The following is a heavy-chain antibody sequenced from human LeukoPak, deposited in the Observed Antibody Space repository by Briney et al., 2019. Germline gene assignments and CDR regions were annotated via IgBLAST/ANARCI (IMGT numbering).Heavy chain of an antibody. D-gene: IGHD5-12*01. CDR2: ISYDGSNK. CDR1: GFTFSSYA. V-gene: IGHV3-30-3*02. CDR3: AKKHSVAKGAYYFDY. J-gene: IGHJ4*02. Sequence: GGSLRLSCAASGFTFSSYAMHWVRQAPGKGLEWVAVISYDGSNKYYADSVKGRFTISRDNSKNTLYLQMNSLRAEDTAVYYCAKKHSVAKGAYYFDYWGQGTLVTVSS.